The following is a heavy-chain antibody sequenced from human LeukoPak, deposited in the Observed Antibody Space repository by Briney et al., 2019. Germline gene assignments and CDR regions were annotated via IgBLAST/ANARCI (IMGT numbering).Heavy chain of an antibody. CDR3: ARTQHDSSGLTFDY. CDR1: GYTFTSYD. CDR2: ISAYNGNT. Sequence: ASVRVSCKASGYTFTSYDINWVRQAPGQGLEWMGWISAYNGNTNYAQKLQGRVTMTTDTSTSTAYMELRSLRSDDTAVYYCARTQHDSSGLTFDYWGQGTLVTVSS. J-gene: IGHJ4*02. V-gene: IGHV1-18*01. D-gene: IGHD3-22*01.